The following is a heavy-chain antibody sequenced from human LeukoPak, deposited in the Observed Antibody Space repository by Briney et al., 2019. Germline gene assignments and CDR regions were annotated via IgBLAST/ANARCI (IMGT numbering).Heavy chain of an antibody. V-gene: IGHV4-34*01. D-gene: IGHD3-10*01. CDR2: INHSGST. CDR3: ARCIKGGHFDY. CDR1: GGSFSGYY. J-gene: IGHJ4*02. Sequence: SETLSLTCAVYGGSFSGYYWSWIRQPPGKGLEWIGEINHSGSTNYNPSLKSRVTISVDRSKNQFSLKLSSVTAADTAVYYCARCIKGGHFDYWGQGTLVTVSS.